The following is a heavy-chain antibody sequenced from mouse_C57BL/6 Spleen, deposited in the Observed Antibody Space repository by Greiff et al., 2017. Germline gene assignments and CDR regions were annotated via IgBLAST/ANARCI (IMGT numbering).Heavy chain of an antibody. D-gene: IGHD2-10*02. V-gene: IGHV1-18*01. CDR1: GYTFTDYN. J-gene: IGHJ3*01. Sequence: EVQLQQSGPELVKPGASVKIPCKASGYTFTDYNMDWVKQSHGKSLEWIGDITPNNGGTIYNQKFKGKATLTVDKYSSTAYMELRSLTSEDTAFYDCARLWYGNYAFAYWRQGTLVTVYA. CDR2: ITPNNGGT. CDR3: ARLWYGNYAFAY.